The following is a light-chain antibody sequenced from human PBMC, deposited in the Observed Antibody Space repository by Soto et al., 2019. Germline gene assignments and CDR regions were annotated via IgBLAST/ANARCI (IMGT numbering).Light chain of an antibody. CDR2: EDD. CDR3: QSYDSSNRDVV. Sequence: NFMLTQAHSESESPGKTVTISCTGSSGTIASNYVQWYQQRPGSAPTTVIYEDDQRPSGVPDRFSGSIDISSNSASLTISGLKTEDEADYYCQSYDSSNRDVVFGGGTKLTVL. CDR1: SGTIASNY. V-gene: IGLV6-57*02. J-gene: IGLJ2*01.